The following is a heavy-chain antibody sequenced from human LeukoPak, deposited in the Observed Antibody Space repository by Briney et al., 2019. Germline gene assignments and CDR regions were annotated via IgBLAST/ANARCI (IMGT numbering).Heavy chain of an antibody. CDR3: AGFFYDNSGDAFDL. J-gene: IGHJ3*01. D-gene: IGHD3-22*01. CDR1: GGSFTFTSHA. CDR2: LIPIYGSA. V-gene: IGHV1-69*13. Sequence: ASVKLSCKASGGSFTFTSHAISWVRQAPGQGLEWMGGLIPIYGSANYAQKFQGRVTITSDESTRTVYMELSSLRPEDSAVYYCAGFFYDNSGDAFDLWGQGTMVTVSS.